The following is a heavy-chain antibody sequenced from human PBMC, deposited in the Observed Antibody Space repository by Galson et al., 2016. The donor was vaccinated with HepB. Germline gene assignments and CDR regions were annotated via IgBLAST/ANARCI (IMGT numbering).Heavy chain of an antibody. Sequence: TLSLTCSVSGGAINSAYHWSRIRQHPGKGLEWIGYISYTGLTNYKSSLKSRVTMSIDTSKNQFSLKLSAVTAADTAVYYCARGSNCSGGRCFWFDPWGQGTLVTVTS. J-gene: IGHJ5*02. D-gene: IGHD2-15*01. V-gene: IGHV4-31*03. CDR3: ARGSNCSGGRCFWFDP. CDR1: GGAINSAYH. CDR2: ISYTGLT.